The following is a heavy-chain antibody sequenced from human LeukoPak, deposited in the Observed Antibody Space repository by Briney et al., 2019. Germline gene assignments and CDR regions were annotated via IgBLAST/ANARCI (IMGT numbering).Heavy chain of an antibody. V-gene: IGHV1-18*01. D-gene: IGHD6-19*01. CDR1: GYSFTSYG. CDR3: AKCSTSAYTTGWCNWIDP. Sequence: ASVKVSCKASGYSFTSYGISWVRQAPGQGLEWMGWISAYNGNTNYAQRLQGRVTMTTDTSTSTAYMELRSLTSDDTAVYYCAKCSTSAYTTGWCNWIDPWGQGTLVTVSS. CDR2: ISAYNGNT. J-gene: IGHJ5*02.